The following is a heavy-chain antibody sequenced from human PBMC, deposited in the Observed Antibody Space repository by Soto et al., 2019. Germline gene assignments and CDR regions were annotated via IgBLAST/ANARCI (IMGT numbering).Heavy chain of an antibody. Sequence: QVQLVESGGGVVQPGRSLRLSCTASGFTFSTFALHWVRQGPGKGLEWVAIIWPDGNDKYYADSVKGRFTISRENAKNSLYLQMNSLRAGDTAVYYCARAAPYDFWSGPPGMDVWGQGTTVTVSS. CDR3: ARAAPYDFWSGPPGMDV. V-gene: IGHV3-33*01. D-gene: IGHD3-3*01. CDR1: GFTFSTFA. CDR2: IWPDGNDK. J-gene: IGHJ6*02.